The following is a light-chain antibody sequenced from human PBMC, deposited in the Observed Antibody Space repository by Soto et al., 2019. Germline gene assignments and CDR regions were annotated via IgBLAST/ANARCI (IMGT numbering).Light chain of an antibody. Sequence: QSVLTQPPSASGTPGQRVTISCSGSSSDIGSNTVSWYQQLPGTAPKLLIYSDNQRPSGVPDRFSGSKSGTSASLAISGLQSEDEADYYCAAWDDRLSGYVFGTGTKVTVL. CDR2: SDN. J-gene: IGLJ1*01. CDR1: SSDIGSNT. CDR3: AAWDDRLSGYV. V-gene: IGLV1-44*01.